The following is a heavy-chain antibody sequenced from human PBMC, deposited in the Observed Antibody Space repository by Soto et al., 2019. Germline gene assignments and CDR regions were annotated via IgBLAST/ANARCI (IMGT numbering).Heavy chain of an antibody. CDR2: ISSGSVSI. J-gene: IGHJ5*02. D-gene: IGHD2-15*01. CDR3: ARAGAGGTMGSWFAP. Sequence: EVQLVESGGGVVQPGGSLTLSCAASGFTFSSHCMNWVRQAPGKGLEWVSSISSGSVSIYYADSVKGRFTISRDNAKNALYLQMNRVSAEDAAVYHWARAGAGGTMGSWFAPWGQGNLVTVSS. V-gene: IGHV3-21*01. CDR1: GFTFSSHC.